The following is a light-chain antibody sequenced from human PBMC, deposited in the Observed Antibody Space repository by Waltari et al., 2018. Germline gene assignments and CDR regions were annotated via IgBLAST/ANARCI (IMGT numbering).Light chain of an antibody. CDR1: QSVSSY. J-gene: IGKJ4*01. Sequence: EIVLTQSPVTLSLSPGERAHLSCRASQSVSSYLTWYQQKPGQAPRLLIYDASNRATGIPARFRGSGSGTDFTLTISSLEPEDFAVYYCQQRSNWPPALTFGGGTKVEVK. CDR2: DAS. CDR3: QQRSNWPPALT. V-gene: IGKV3-11*01.